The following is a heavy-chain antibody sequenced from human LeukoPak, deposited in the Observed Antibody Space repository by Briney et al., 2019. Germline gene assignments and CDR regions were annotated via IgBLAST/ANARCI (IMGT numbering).Heavy chain of an antibody. CDR2: ISGSGGST. Sequence: GGSLRLSCAASGFTFSSYAMSWVRQAPGKGLEWVSAISGSGGSTYYADSVKGRFTISRDNAKNSLYLQMSSLRAEDTAVYYCARDLASGGYWGQGTLVTVSS. D-gene: IGHD3-10*01. CDR1: GFTFSSYA. V-gene: IGHV3-23*01. J-gene: IGHJ4*02. CDR3: ARDLASGGY.